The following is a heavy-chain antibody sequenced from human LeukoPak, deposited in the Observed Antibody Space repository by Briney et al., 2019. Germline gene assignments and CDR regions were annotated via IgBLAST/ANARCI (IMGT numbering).Heavy chain of an antibody. V-gene: IGHV4-39*01. CDR1: GGSISSSSYS. CDR3: ARQSMAAANWFDP. CDR2: IYYSGST. D-gene: IGHD5-24*01. J-gene: IGHJ5*02. Sequence: SETLSLTCTVSGGSISSSSYSWGWIRQPPGKGLEWIGSIYYSGSTYYNPSLKSRVTISVDTSKNRFSLKLNSVTAADTAVYYCARQSMAAANWFDPWGQGTLVTVSS.